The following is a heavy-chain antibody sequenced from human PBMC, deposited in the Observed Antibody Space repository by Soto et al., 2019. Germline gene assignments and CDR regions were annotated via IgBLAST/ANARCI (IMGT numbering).Heavy chain of an antibody. D-gene: IGHD3-10*01. V-gene: IGHV4-39*01. CDR2: VYYSGST. CDR1: GGSISTSAYY. Sequence: SETLSLTCTASGGSISTSAYYWDWVRQPPGRGLEWIGSVYYSGSTFYSPSLKSRVSIAIDTSKNQFFLRLNSVTAAETAVYYCARRRGTGLDYWGQGTLVTVSS. CDR3: ARRRGTGLDY. J-gene: IGHJ4*02.